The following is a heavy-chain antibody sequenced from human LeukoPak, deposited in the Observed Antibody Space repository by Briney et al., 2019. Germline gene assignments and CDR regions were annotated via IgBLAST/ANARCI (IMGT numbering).Heavy chain of an antibody. Sequence: ESSETLSLTCTVSGGSISSYYWSWIRQPPGKGLEWIGYIYYSGSTNYNPSLKSRVTISVDTSKNQFSLKLSSVTAADTAAYYCASHYYGSGSLTYFDYWGQGTLVTVSS. CDR1: GGSISSYY. J-gene: IGHJ4*02. CDR3: ASHYYGSGSLTYFDY. CDR2: IYYSGST. V-gene: IGHV4-59*01. D-gene: IGHD3-10*01.